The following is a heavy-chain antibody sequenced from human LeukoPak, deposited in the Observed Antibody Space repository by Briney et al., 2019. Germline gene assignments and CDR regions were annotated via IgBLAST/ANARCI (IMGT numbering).Heavy chain of an antibody. CDR3: ARDWGEVVTAIPGGWFDP. CDR1: GGTFSSYA. D-gene: IGHD2-21*02. J-gene: IGHJ5*02. V-gene: IGHV1-69*04. Sequence: SVKVSCKASGGTFSSYAISWVRQAPGQGLEWMGRIIPIFGIANYVQKFQGRVTITADKSTSTAYMELSSLRSEDTAVYYCARDWGEVVTAIPGGWFDPWGQGTLVTVSS. CDR2: IIPIFGIA.